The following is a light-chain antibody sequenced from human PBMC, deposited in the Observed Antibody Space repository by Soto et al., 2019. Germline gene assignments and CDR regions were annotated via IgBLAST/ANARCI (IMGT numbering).Light chain of an antibody. V-gene: IGKV3-15*01. CDR3: QQYGSSPRT. CDR2: GAS. CDR1: QSVRTK. J-gene: IGKJ1*01. Sequence: EIVMTQSPDTLYVSPGEGATLSCRASQSVRTKLAWYQQKAGQAPRLLIYGASTRATGIPDRFSGSGSGTEFTLTISSLEPEDFAVYYCQQYGSSPRTFGQGTKVEIK.